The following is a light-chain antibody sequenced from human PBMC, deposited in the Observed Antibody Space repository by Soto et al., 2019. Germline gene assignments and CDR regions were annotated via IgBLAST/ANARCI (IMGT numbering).Light chain of an antibody. V-gene: IGKV3-15*01. CDR1: QSVNMN. Sequence: ETVLTQSPVTLSVSPGETATLFCLARQSVNMNLAWYQEKPGQAPRLLIYAASTRATGIPARFSGSGSGTEFTLTITSLQSEDSEIYYGQQYNNWPTLGQGTKVESK. CDR3: QQYNNWPT. CDR2: AAS. J-gene: IGKJ1*01.